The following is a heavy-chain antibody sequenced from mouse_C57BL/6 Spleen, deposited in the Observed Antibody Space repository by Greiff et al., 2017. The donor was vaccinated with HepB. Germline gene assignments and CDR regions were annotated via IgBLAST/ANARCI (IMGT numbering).Heavy chain of an antibody. CDR2: IYPGDGDT. V-gene: IGHV1-82*01. D-gene: IGHD2-3*01. Sequence: QVQLQQSGPELVKPGASVKISCKASGYAFSSSWMNWVKQRPGKGLEWIGRIYPGDGDTNYNGKFKGKATLTADKSSSTAYMQISSLTSEDSAVYFCARFDGYYYFDYWGQGTTLTVSS. CDR1: GYAFSSSW. J-gene: IGHJ2*01. CDR3: ARFDGYYYFDY.